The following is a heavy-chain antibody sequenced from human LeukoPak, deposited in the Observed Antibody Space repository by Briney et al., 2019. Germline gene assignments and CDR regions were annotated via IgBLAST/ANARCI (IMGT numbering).Heavy chain of an antibody. J-gene: IGHJ3*02. CDR3: ARQQRSRYYDSSADDAFDI. Sequence: HGESLKISCKGSGYSFTSYWIGWVRQMPGKGLEWMGIIYPGDSDTRYSPSFQGQVTISADKSISTAYLQWSSLKASDTAMYYCARQQRSRYYDSSADDAFDIWGQGTMVTVSS. V-gene: IGHV5-51*01. D-gene: IGHD3-22*01. CDR2: IYPGDSDT. CDR1: GYSFTSYW.